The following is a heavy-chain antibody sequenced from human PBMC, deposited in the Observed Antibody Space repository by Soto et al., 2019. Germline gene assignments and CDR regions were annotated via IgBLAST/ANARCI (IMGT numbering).Heavy chain of an antibody. CDR1: GYAFTGYY. D-gene: IGHD2-8*02. CDR2: INPNSART. J-gene: IGHJ4*02. V-gene: IGHV1-2*02. CDR3: ATLDWSEVGHLSATGGYDN. Sequence: ASVKVSCKASGYAFTGYYMHWVRQAPGQGLEWMGWINPNSARTNYAQKFQGGVTMTRDTSISTAYMELSRLRSDDTAVYYCATLDWSEVGHLSATGGYDNWGQGTLVSVSS.